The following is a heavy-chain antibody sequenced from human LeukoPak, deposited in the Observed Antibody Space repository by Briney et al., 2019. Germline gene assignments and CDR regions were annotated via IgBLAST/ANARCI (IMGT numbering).Heavy chain of an antibody. J-gene: IGHJ4*02. CDR2: IYYSGST. Sequence: KPSETLSLTCTVSGGSISSYYWSWIRQPPGKGLEWIGYIYYSGSTNYNPSLKSRVTISVDTSKNQFSLKLSSVTAADTAVYYCARDYYDSSGYYVGYWGQGTLVTVSS. D-gene: IGHD3-22*01. CDR3: ARDYYDSSGYYVGY. CDR1: GGSISSYY. V-gene: IGHV4-59*08.